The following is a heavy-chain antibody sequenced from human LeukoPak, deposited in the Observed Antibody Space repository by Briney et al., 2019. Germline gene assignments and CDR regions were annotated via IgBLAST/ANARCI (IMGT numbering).Heavy chain of an antibody. D-gene: IGHD3-10*01. CDR3: ARELWFGEFPYGMDV. J-gene: IGHJ6*02. V-gene: IGHV1-69*04. CDR2: TIPILGIA. Sequence: SVKVSCKASGGTFSSYAISWVRQAPGQGLEWMGRTIPILGIANYAQKFQGRVTITADKSTSTAYMELSSLRSEDTAVYYCARELWFGEFPYGMDVWGQGTTVTVSS. CDR1: GGTFSSYA.